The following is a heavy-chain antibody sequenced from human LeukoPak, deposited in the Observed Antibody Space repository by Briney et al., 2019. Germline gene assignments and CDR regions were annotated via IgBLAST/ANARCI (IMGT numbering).Heavy chain of an antibody. D-gene: IGHD6-19*01. CDR1: GFTFSSYA. V-gene: IGHV3-23*01. Sequence: GGSLRLSRAASGFTFSSYAMSWVRQAPGKGLEWVSAISGSGGSTYYADSVKGRFTISRDNSKNTLYLQMNSLRAEDTAVYYCAKDLGGIAVAGTGYWGQGTLVTVSS. CDR3: AKDLGGIAVAGTGY. J-gene: IGHJ4*02. CDR2: ISGSGGST.